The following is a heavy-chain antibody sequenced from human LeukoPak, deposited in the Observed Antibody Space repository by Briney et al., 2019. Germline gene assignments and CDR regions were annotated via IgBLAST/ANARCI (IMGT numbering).Heavy chain of an antibody. Sequence: VASVKVFCKASGGTFSSYAISWVRQAPGQGLEWMGGIIPIFGTANYAQKFQGRVTITTDESTSTAYMELSSLRSEDTAVYYCARGGIAARTNYFDYWGQGTLVTVSS. CDR3: ARGGIAARTNYFDY. V-gene: IGHV1-69*05. CDR2: IIPIFGTA. D-gene: IGHD6-6*01. CDR1: GGTFSSYA. J-gene: IGHJ4*02.